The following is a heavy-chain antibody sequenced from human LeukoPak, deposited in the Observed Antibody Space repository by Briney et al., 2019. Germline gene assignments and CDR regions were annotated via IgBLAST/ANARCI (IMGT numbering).Heavy chain of an antibody. CDR1: GDSISSTNYY. CDR2: IYYSGST. V-gene: IGHV4-39*01. Sequence: SETLSLTCTVSGDSISSTNYYWGWIRQPPGKGLEWIGSIYYSGSTYHNPSLKSRVTISVDTSKNQFSVKLNSVTAADTAVYYCARHVSPVAGPDYYFDHWGQGTLVTVSS. J-gene: IGHJ4*02. D-gene: IGHD6-19*01. CDR3: ARHVSPVAGPDYYFDH.